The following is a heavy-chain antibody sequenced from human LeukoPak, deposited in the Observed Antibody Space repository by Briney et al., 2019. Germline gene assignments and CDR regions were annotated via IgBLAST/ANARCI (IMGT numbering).Heavy chain of an antibody. J-gene: IGHJ4*02. D-gene: IGHD6-13*01. CDR2: IYYSGST. CDR3: ARAEAAVLDY. V-gene: IGHV4-59*01. CDR1: GGSISSYY. Sequence: SETLSLTCTVSGGSISSYYWSWIRQPPGKGLEWIGYIYYSGSTNYNPSLKSRVTISVDTSKNQFSLKLSSVTAADTAVCYCARAEAAVLDYWGQGTLVTVSS.